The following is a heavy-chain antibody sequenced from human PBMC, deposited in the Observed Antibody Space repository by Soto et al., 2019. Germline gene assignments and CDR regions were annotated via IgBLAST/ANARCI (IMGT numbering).Heavy chain of an antibody. D-gene: IGHD3-3*01. V-gene: IGHV4-34*01. CDR2: INHSGST. Sequence: QVQLQQWGAGLLKPSETLSLTCAVYGGSFSGYYWSWIRQPPGKGLEWIGEINHSGSTNYNPSLKSRVPISVDTSKHQFSLKLSSVTAADTAVYYCASIPARSIFPLGYYFDYWGQGTLVTVSS. CDR1: GGSFSGYY. J-gene: IGHJ4*02. CDR3: ASIPARSIFPLGYYFDY.